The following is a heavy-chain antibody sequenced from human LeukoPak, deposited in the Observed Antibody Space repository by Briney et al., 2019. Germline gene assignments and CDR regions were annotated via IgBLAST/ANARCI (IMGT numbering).Heavy chain of an antibody. D-gene: IGHD6-19*01. J-gene: IGHJ4*02. CDR1: GYTFTGYY. V-gene: IGHV1-2*06. CDR2: INPNSGGT. CDR3: ARDLPSPGISVADDY. Sequence: ASVKVSCRASGYTFTGYYMFWLRQAPGQGLEWMGRINPNSGGTNYAQKFQGRVTMTRDTSLTTAYMELSSLRSDDTAVYYCARDLPSPGISVADDYRGQGTMVSV.